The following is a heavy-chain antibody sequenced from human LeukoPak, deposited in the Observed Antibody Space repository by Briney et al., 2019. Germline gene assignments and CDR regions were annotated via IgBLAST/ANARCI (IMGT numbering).Heavy chain of an antibody. V-gene: IGHV4-39*07. J-gene: IGHJ4*02. Sequence: PSETLSLTCTVSGGSISSSNYYWGWIRQPPGKGLEWIGSIYYSGSTSYNPSLKSRVTISVDTSKNQFSLKLSSVTAADTAVYYCASTSWGDYKFDYWGQGTLVTVSS. D-gene: IGHD4-17*01. CDR3: ASTSWGDYKFDY. CDR1: GGSISSSNYY. CDR2: IYYSGST.